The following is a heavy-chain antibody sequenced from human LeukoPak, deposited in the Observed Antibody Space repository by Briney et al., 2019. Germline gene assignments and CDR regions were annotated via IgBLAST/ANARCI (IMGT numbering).Heavy chain of an antibody. Sequence: GASVKVSCKASGYTFTSYGISWVRQAPGQELEWMGWISAYNGNTNYAQKLQGRVTMTTDTSTSTAYMELRSLRSDDTAVYYCARDGPVPAAMSDAFDIWGQGTMVTVSS. D-gene: IGHD2-2*01. CDR2: ISAYNGNT. CDR1: GYTFTSYG. J-gene: IGHJ3*02. CDR3: ARDGPVPAAMSDAFDI. V-gene: IGHV1-18*01.